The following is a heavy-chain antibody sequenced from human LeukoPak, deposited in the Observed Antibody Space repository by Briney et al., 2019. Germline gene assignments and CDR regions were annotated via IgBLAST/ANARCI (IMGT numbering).Heavy chain of an antibody. CDR1: GFTFDDYG. CDR3: ARDMYSSSWSRNYYYMDV. D-gene: IGHD6-13*01. Sequence: GGSLRLSCAASGFTFDDYGMSWVRQAPGKGLEWVSGINWNGGSTGYADSVKGRFTISRDNAKNSLYLQMNSLRAEDTALYYCARDMYSSSWSRNYYYMDVWGKGTTVTVSS. J-gene: IGHJ6*03. V-gene: IGHV3-20*04. CDR2: INWNGGST.